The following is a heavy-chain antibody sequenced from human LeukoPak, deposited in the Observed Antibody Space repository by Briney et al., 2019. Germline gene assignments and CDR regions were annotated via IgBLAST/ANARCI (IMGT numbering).Heavy chain of an antibody. Sequence: GESLKISCQGSGYSFTSYWISWVRQMPGKGLEWMGRIDPSDSYTNYSPSFQGHVTISADKSISTAYLQWSSLKASDTAMYYCARLVSYYYDSSGYLYYFDYWGQGTLVTVSS. J-gene: IGHJ4*02. CDR3: ARLVSYYYDSSGYLYYFDY. V-gene: IGHV5-10-1*01. CDR2: IDPSDSYT. CDR1: GYSFTSYW. D-gene: IGHD3-22*01.